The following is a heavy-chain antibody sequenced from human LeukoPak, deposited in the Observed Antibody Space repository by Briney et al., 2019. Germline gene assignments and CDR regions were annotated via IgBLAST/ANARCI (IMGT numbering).Heavy chain of an antibody. CDR2: ISSSSSYI. V-gene: IGHV3-21*01. CDR3: ARGQGHKAPPGY. CDR1: GFTFSSYN. J-gene: IGHJ4*02. D-gene: IGHD2-21*01. Sequence: GGSLRLSCAASGFTFSSYNMNWVRQAPGKGLEWVSSISSSSSYIYYADSVKGRFTISRDNAKNSLYLQMNSLRAEDTAVYYCARGQGHKAPPGYWGQGTLVTVSS.